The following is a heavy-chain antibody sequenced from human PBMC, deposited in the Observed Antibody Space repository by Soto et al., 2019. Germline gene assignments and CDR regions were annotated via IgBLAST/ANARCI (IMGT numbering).Heavy chain of an antibody. Sequence: SDTLSLTCAFYGGYFSGYYWSWFRQPQGKGLEWIGEINHSGSTNYNPSLKSRVNISVDTSKNQFSLKLSSVTAADTAVYYCAGGSFRGVIDYWGQGTLVTVSS. D-gene: IGHD3-16*01. CDR2: INHSGST. CDR3: AGGSFRGVIDY. CDR1: GGYFSGYY. V-gene: IGHV4-34*01. J-gene: IGHJ4*02.